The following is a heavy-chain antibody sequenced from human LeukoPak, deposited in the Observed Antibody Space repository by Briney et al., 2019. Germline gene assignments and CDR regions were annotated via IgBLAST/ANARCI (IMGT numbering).Heavy chain of an antibody. CDR3: ARREYYYDSSGYYLFYPFDY. CDR1: GGSISSSSYY. D-gene: IGHD3-22*01. V-gene: IGHV4-39*01. Sequence: PSETLSLTCTVSGGSISSSSYYWGWIRQPPGKGLEWIGSIYYSGSTYYNPSFKSRVTISVDTSKNQFSLKLSSVTAADTAVYYCARREYYYDSSGYYLFYPFDYWGQGTLVTVSS. CDR2: IYYSGST. J-gene: IGHJ4*02.